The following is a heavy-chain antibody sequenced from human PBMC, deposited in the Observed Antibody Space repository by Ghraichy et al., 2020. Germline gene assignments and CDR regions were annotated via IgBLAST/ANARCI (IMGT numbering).Heavy chain of an antibody. CDR1: GGSISSSSYY. J-gene: IGHJ6*02. CDR2: IYYSGST. CDR3: ARQLRYFDWLLETYYYYGMDV. Sequence: SETLSLTCTVSGGSISSSSYYWGWIRQPPGKGLEWIGSIYYSGSTYYNPSLKSRVTISVDTSKNQFSLKLSSVTAADTAVYYCARQLRYFDWLLETYYYYGMDVWGQGTTVTVSS. V-gene: IGHV4-39*01. D-gene: IGHD3-9*01.